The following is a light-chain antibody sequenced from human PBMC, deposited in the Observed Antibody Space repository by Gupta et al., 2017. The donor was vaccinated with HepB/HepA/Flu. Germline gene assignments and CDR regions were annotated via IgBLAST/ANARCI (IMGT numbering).Light chain of an antibody. V-gene: IGLV7-46*01. CDR3: MLSYSGAHI. Sequence: QAVVTQEPSLTVSPGGTVTLTCGSSTGAVTSGHFPYWFQQKPGRAPRTLIYDTSNKHSWTPARFSGSLLGGKAALTLSGAQPEDEAVYYCMLSYSGAHIFGGGTKLTVL. J-gene: IGLJ2*01. CDR2: DTS. CDR1: TGAVTSGHF.